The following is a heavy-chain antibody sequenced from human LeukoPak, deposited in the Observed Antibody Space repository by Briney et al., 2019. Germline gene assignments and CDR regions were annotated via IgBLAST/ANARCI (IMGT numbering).Heavy chain of an antibody. D-gene: IGHD3-16*02. CDR3: ARESYYFDY. CDR2: ISGGGGST. V-gene: IGHV3-23*01. Sequence: GGSLRLSCAASGFTFISYAMSWVRQAPGKGLEWVSAISGGGGSTYYADSVKGRFTISRDNFKNTLYLQMNSLRAEGTAVYYCARESYYFDYWGQGTLVTVSS. CDR1: GFTFISYA. J-gene: IGHJ4*02.